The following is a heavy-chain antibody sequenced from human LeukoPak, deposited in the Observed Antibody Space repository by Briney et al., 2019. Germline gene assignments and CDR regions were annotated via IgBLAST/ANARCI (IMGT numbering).Heavy chain of an antibody. J-gene: IGHJ4*02. V-gene: IGHV3-9*01. CDR1: GFTFDDYA. Sequence: GGSLRLSCAASGFTFDDYAMHWVRQAPGKGLEWVSGISWNSDSIGYADSVKGRFTISRDNAKNSLYLQMNSLRAEDTAVYYCARDRRKYYYGSGGYFDYWGQGTLVTVSS. CDR3: ARDRRKYYYGSGGYFDY. CDR2: ISWNSDSI. D-gene: IGHD3-10*01.